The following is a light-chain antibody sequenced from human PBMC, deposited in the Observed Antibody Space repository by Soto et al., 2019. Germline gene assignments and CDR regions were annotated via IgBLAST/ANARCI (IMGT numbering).Light chain of an antibody. CDR1: QSLLDCDDGNTY. Sequence: DIVMTQTSVSLPVTPGEPASISCRSSQSLLDCDDGNTYLDWYLQQPGQSPQLLIASGVPDRCSGSGSGTDFTLKISRVEAEDFGFYYCMQRIEFPLFNFGPVTKGDIK. V-gene: IGKV2-40*01. CDR3: MQRIEFPLFN. J-gene: IGKJ3*01.